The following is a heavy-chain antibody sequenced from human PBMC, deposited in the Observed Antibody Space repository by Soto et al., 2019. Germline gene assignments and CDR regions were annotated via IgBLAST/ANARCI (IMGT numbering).Heavy chain of an antibody. CDR1: GGSISSSSYY. CDR2: IYYSGST. D-gene: IGHD3-9*01. V-gene: IGHV4-39*01. Sequence: PSETLSLTCTVSGGSISSSSYYWGWIRQPPGKGLEWIGSIYYSGSTYYNPSLKSRVTISVDTSKNQFSLKLSSVTAADTAVYYCASAYDTLTGYYKVSNWFDPWGQGTLVTVSS. J-gene: IGHJ5*02. CDR3: ASAYDTLTGYYKVSNWFDP.